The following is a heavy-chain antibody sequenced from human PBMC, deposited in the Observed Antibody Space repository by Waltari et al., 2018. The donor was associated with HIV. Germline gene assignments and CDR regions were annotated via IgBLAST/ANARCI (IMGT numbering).Heavy chain of an antibody. D-gene: IGHD3-10*01. V-gene: IGHV3-74*01. J-gene: IGHJ4*02. CDR3: ASLSYGSGDRDFEY. CDR1: GFTFNRYW. CDR2: INNDGSST. Sequence: EVQLVESGGDLVQPGGSLRLTCAASGFTFNRYWMHWVRQAPGKGLVWVSRINNDGSSTSYADSVKGRFTISRDNAKNTVYLQMNSLRAEDTAVYYCASLSYGSGDRDFEYWGQGTLVTVSS.